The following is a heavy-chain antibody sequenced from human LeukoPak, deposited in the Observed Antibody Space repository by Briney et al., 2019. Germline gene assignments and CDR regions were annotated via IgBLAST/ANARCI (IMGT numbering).Heavy chain of an antibody. J-gene: IGHJ4*02. CDR3: ARAVVNSGYDSLYFDY. V-gene: IGHV4-31*03. CDR1: GGSISSGGYY. CDR2: IYYSGST. Sequence: SETLSLTYTVSGGSISSGGYYWSWIRQHPGKGLEWIGYIYYSGSTYYNPSLKSRVTISVDTSKNQFSLKLSSVTAADTAVYYCARAVVNSGYDSLYFDYWGQGTLVTVSS. D-gene: IGHD5-12*01.